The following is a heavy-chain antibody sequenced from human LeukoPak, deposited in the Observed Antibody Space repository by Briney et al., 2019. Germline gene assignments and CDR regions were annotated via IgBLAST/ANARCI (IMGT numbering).Heavy chain of an antibody. CDR2: ISWNSGSI. Sequence: SLRLSCTASGFTFDDYAMHWVRQAPGKGLEWVSGISWNSGSIGYADSVKGRLTISRDNAKNSLYLQMNSLRAEDTALYYCAKDIGFYGDYFDYWGQGTLVTVSS. J-gene: IGHJ4*02. D-gene: IGHD4-17*01. CDR1: GFTFDDYA. V-gene: IGHV3-9*01. CDR3: AKDIGFYGDYFDY.